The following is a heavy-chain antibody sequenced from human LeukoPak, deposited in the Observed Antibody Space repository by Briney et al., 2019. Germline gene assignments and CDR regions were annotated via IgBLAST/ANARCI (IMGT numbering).Heavy chain of an antibody. CDR3: ARRNPSCYGRQCYYYMDV. CDR2: ISYDGSNK. J-gene: IGHJ6*03. D-gene: IGHD2-2*01. CDR1: GFTFSSYA. V-gene: IGHV3-30-3*01. Sequence: GGSLRLSCAASGFTFSSYAMHWVRQAPGKGLEWVAVISYDGSNKYYADSVKGRFTISRDNSKNTLYLQMNSLRAEDTAVYYCARRNPSCYGRQCYYYMDVWGRGTPVTVSS.